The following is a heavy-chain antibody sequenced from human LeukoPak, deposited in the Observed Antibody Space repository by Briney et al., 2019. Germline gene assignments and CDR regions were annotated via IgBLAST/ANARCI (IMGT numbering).Heavy chain of an antibody. CDR3: AKDPHTAPPPYNVFGT. V-gene: IGHV3-23*01. D-gene: IGHD5-18*01. CDR2: LRGSGGGT. J-gene: IGHJ4*01. Sequence: AATGYRFGRYAISRGTQATRKGLESDSALRGSGGGTYYAHFLNSRFTISRDNSKNKLHLQMNSLRAEHTALYYTAKDPHTAPPPYNVFGTRGHRTPVSVS. CDR1: GYRFGRYA.